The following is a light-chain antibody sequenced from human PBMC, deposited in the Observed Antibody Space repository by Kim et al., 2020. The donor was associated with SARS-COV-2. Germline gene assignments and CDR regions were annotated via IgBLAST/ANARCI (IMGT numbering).Light chain of an antibody. CDR1: SSNIGRNS. Sequence: GQRFTISCSGRSSNIGRNSVNWYQQLPGMAPKVLISKNDQRHSGVPDRFSGSKSGTSASLAIRGLQSEDEADYYCAAWDASLNVVVFGGGTQLTVL. J-gene: IGLJ2*01. CDR3: AAWDASLNVVV. V-gene: IGLV1-44*01. CDR2: KND.